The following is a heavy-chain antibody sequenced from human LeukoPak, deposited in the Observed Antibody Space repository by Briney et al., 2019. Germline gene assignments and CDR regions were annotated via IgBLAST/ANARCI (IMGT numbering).Heavy chain of an antibody. CDR3: ATGYSSTWYYFDY. V-gene: IGHV4-59*11. CDR1: GGSNSNHQ. J-gene: IGHJ4*02. D-gene: IGHD6-13*01. CDR2: IYHSGST. Sequence: SETLSLTCTVTGGSNSNHQWSGIGQPPSKELDGIGYIYHSGSTNYNPSLKSRVTISADTSKDQFSLKLASVTAADTAVYYCATGYSSTWYYFDYWGQGTLVTVSS.